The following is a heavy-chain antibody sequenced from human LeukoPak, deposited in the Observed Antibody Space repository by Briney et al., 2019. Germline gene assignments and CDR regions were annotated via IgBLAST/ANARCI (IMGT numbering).Heavy chain of an antibody. V-gene: IGHV3-7*01. CDR1: GFTFSSYW. CDR3: ARCGYSYGYLYYYYYGMDV. Sequence: GGSLRLSCAASGFTFSSYWMSWVRQAPGKGLEWVASIKQDGSEKYYVDSVKGRFTISRDNAKNSLYLQMNSLRAEDTAVYYCARCGYSYGYLYYYYYGMDVWGQGTTVTVSS. D-gene: IGHD5-18*01. J-gene: IGHJ6*02. CDR2: IKQDGSEK.